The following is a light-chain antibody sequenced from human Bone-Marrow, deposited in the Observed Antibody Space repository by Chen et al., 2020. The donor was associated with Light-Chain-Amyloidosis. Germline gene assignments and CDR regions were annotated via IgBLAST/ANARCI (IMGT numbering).Light chain of an antibody. J-gene: IGLJ3*02. CDR2: DDS. CDR3: QVWDRSSDRPV. CDR1: NIGSTS. Sequence: SYVVTPPSSVSVAPGPTPPIACGGNNIGSTSVHWYQQTPGQAPLLVVYDDSDRPSGIPERLSGSNSGNTATLTISRVEAGDEADYYCQVWDRSSDRPVFGGGTKLTVL. V-gene: IGLV3-21*02.